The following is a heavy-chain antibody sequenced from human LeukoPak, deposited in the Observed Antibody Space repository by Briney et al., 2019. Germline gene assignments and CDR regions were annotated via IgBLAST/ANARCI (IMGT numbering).Heavy chain of an antibody. D-gene: IGHD3-3*01. CDR2: ITGSGGAT. CDR3: AKQVLRFLEWQYFQH. CDR1: GFTFRSYA. J-gene: IGHJ1*01. Sequence: PGGSLRLSCAASGFTFRSYAMSWVRQAPGKGLEWVSGITGSGGATYYADSVKGRFTISRDNSKNTLYLQMNSLRAEDTAVYYCAKQVLRFLEWQYFQHWGQGTLVTVSS. V-gene: IGHV3-23*01.